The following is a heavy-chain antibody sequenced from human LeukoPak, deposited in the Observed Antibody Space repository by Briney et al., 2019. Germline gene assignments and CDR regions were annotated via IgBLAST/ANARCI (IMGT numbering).Heavy chain of an antibody. D-gene: IGHD6-19*01. Sequence: SETLSLTCAVSGGSISSSDWWSWVRQPPGKGLEWIGEIHHSGSTNYNPSLKSRVTVSVDKSKNQFSLKVNSVTAADTAVYYCARGVAVAGYFDYWGQGTLVTVSS. CDR2: IHHSGST. J-gene: IGHJ4*02. V-gene: IGHV4-4*02. CDR1: GGSISSSDW. CDR3: ARGVAVAGYFDY.